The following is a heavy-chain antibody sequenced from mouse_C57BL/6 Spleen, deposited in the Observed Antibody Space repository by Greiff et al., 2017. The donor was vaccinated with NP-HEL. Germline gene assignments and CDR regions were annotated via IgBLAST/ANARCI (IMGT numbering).Heavy chain of an antibody. CDR3: ARAHYYGSRRGYFDV. D-gene: IGHD1-1*01. Sequence: EVQGVESGGGLVKPGGSLKLSCAASGFTFSSYAMSWVRQTPEKRLEWVATISDGGSYTYYPDNVKGRFTISRDNAKNNLYLQMSHLKSEDTAMYYCARAHYYGSRRGYFDVWGTGTTVTVSS. CDR1: GFTFSSYA. J-gene: IGHJ1*03. V-gene: IGHV5-4*01. CDR2: ISDGGSYT.